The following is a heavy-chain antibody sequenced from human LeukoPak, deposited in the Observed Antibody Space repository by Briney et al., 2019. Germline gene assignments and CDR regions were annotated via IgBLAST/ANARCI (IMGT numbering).Heavy chain of an antibody. V-gene: IGHV5-51*01. CDR2: IYPAYSAP. Sequence: GESLEISCESCGNIFTSFWIGGVREVPGKGREGMGIIYPAYSAPRYSPSFQGQVTISADKSISTAYLQWSSLKPSDTAIYYCAMRWPFDIWGQGTMVTVSS. CDR1: GNIFTSFW. CDR3: AMRWPFDI. J-gene: IGHJ3*02. D-gene: IGHD4-23*01.